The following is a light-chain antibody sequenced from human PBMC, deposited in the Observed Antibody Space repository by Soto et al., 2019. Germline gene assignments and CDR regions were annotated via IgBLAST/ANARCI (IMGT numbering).Light chain of an antibody. Sequence: EIVMTQSPATLSVSPGERASLCCRASQSVSTNLAWYQQKPGQAPILLIYGASTRAAGVPARFSGSGSGTEFTLTISSLQSEDFAVYSCQQYDNWPPWTFGQGTKVELK. V-gene: IGKV3-15*01. CDR3: QQYDNWPPWT. J-gene: IGKJ1*01. CDR2: GAS. CDR1: QSVSTN.